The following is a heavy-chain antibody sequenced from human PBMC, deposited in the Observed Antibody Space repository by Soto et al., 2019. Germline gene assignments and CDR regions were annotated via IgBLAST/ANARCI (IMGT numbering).Heavy chain of an antibody. J-gene: IGHJ4*02. CDR1: GFTVSSNY. D-gene: IGHD3-9*01. CDR3: ARANALDYDILTGYYPYYFDY. CDR2: IYSGGST. V-gene: IGHV3-53*01. Sequence: GGSLRLSCAASGFTVSSNYMSWVRQAPGKGLEWVSVIYSGGSTYYADSVKGRFTISRDNSKNTLYLQMNSLRAEDTAVYYCARANALDYDILTGYYPYYFDYWRQGTLATVSS.